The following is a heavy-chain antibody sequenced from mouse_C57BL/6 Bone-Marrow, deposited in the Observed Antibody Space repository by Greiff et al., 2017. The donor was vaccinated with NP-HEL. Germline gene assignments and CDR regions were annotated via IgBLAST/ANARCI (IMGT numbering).Heavy chain of an antibody. V-gene: IGHV5-17*01. CDR2: ISSGSSTI. D-gene: IGHD1-2*01. CDR1: GFTFSDYG. CDR3: ATHYDY. Sequence: EVKLVESGGGLVKPGGSLKLSCAASGFTFSDYGMHWVRQAPEKGLEWVAYISSGSSTIYYADTVKGRFTISRDNAKNTLFLQMTSLRSEDTAMYYCATHYDYWGQGTSVTVSS. J-gene: IGHJ4*01.